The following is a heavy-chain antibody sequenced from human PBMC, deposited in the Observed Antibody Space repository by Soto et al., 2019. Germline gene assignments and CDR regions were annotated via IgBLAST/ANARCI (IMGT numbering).Heavy chain of an antibody. V-gene: IGHV4-31*03. CDR3: ARGYYYGSGTIILDY. CDR1: GGSISSGDYY. D-gene: IGHD3-10*01. Sequence: QVQLQESGPGLVKPSQTLSLTCTVSGGSISSGDYYWSWIRQHPGKGLEWIGYIYYSGTTFYNPSLKSRVTTSVDTSKNQFSLTLSSVTAADTAVYFCARGYYYGSGTIILDYWGQGTLVTVSS. J-gene: IGHJ4*02. CDR2: IYYSGTT.